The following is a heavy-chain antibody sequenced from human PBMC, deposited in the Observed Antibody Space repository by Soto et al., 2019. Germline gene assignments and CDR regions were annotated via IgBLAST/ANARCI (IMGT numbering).Heavy chain of an antibody. CDR1: GFTFDNYA. CDR2: ISGSGRST. Sequence: EVQLLESGGGLVQPGGSLSLSCAASGFTFDNYAMSWVRQAPGQGLEWVSAISGSGRSTYYADSVRGRFTISRDNAKNTLSLQMNSLRSEDTAQYYCAKRGRGNSESWGQGTLVTVSS. J-gene: IGHJ5*02. CDR3: AKRGRGNSES. V-gene: IGHV3-23*01. D-gene: IGHD2-21*01.